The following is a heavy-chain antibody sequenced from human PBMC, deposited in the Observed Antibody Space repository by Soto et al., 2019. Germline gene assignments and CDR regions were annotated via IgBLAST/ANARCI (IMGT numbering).Heavy chain of an antibody. V-gene: IGHV4-34*01. J-gene: IGHJ4*02. CDR3: GLATIPLFNGVFPY. CDR2: INHSGST. D-gene: IGHD5-12*01. Sequence: SETLSLTCAVYGGSFSGYYWSWIRQPPGKGLEWIGEINHSGSTNYNPSLKSRVTISVDTSKNQFSLKLSSVTAADTAVYYCGLATIPLFNGVFPYGGKGTLVPVSS. CDR1: GGSFSGYY.